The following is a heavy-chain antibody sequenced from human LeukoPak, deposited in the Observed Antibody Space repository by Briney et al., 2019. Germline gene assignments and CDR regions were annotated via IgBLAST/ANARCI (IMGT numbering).Heavy chain of an antibody. D-gene: IGHD1-1*01. J-gene: IGHJ5*02. Sequence: ASVKVSCKASGYTFTSCYMHWVRQAPGQGLEWMGIINPSGGSTSYAQKFQGRVTMTRDTSTSTVYMELSSLRSEDTAVYYCARDTAPTGTTSIGWFDPWGQGTLVTVSS. V-gene: IGHV1-46*01. CDR3: ARDTAPTGTTSIGWFDP. CDR1: GYTFTSCY. CDR2: INPSGGST.